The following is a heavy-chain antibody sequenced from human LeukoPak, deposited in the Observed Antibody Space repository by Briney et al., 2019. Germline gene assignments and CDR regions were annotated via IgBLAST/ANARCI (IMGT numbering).Heavy chain of an antibody. CDR3: ARVLRGVSRSSAQDY. Sequence: PGGSLRLSCEVSGFTFTDYWLTWVRQAPGKGLEWLATINEYGTAKYYVDSVKGRLTISRDNAKNSVFLQMNSLRDDDTAVFYCARVLRGVSRSSAQDYWGQGTLVTVSS. CDR1: GFTFTDYW. CDR2: INEYGTAK. J-gene: IGHJ4*02. V-gene: IGHV3-7*01. D-gene: IGHD5/OR15-5a*01.